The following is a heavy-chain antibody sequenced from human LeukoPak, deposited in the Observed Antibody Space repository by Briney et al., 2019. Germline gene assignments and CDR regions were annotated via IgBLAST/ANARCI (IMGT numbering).Heavy chain of an antibody. J-gene: IGHJ4*02. CDR1: GFTFTSYG. Sequence: PGGSLRLSCAASGFTFTSYGMHWVRQAPGKGLEWVAAISYDENNRNYADSVKGRFTISRDNSKNTLYLQMNSLRAEDTAVYYCARDGTQWFGELNYFDYWGQGTLVTVSS. V-gene: IGHV3-30*03. CDR3: ARDGTQWFGELNYFDY. CDR2: ISYDENNR. D-gene: IGHD3-10*01.